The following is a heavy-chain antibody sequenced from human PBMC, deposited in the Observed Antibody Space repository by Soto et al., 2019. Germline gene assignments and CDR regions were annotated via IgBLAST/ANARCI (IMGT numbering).Heavy chain of an antibody. V-gene: IGHV4-31*03. Sequence: QVQLQESGPGLVKPSQTLSLTCTVSGGSISSGGYYWSWIRQHPGKGLEWIGYIYYRGSTYYNPSLKSRVTISVDTSKNRFTRKLSSVTAADTAVYYCARGLLCEQDYWGQGTLVTVSS. CDR2: IYYRGST. CDR3: ARGLLCEQDY. J-gene: IGHJ4*02. CDR1: GGSISSGGYY. D-gene: IGHD2-2*01.